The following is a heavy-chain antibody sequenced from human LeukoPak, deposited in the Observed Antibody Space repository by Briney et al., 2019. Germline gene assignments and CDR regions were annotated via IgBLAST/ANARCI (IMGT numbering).Heavy chain of an antibody. CDR1: GYTFSSYY. J-gene: IGHJ4*02. CDR2: INPSGGST. V-gene: IGHV1-46*01. Sequence: GASVKVSCKASGYTFSSYYMHWVRQAPGQGLEWMGIINPSGGSTSYALKFQGRVTMTRDMSTSTVYMELSSLRSEDTAVYYCARAEYSYGYGFMDYWGQGTLVTVSS. CDR3: ARAEYSYGYGFMDY. D-gene: IGHD5-18*01.